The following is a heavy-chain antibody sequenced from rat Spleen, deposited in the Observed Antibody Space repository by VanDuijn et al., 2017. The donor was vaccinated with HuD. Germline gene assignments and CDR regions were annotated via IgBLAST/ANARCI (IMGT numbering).Heavy chain of an antibody. Sequence: QVQLKESGPGLVQPSQTLSLTCTVSGFSLISHAVSWVRQPPGKGLEWMGGIWGDGSTNYNSALKSRLSISRDTSKSQVFLKMNSLQTEDIATYYCARGFGYYSGDYFDYWGQGVMVTVSS. J-gene: IGHJ2*01. V-gene: IGHV2-13*01. D-gene: IGHD1-1*01. CDR2: IWGDGST. CDR3: ARGFGYYSGDYFDY. CDR1: GFSLISHA.